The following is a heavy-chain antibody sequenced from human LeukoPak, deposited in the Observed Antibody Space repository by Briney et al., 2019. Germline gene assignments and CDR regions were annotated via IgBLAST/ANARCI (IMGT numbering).Heavy chain of an antibody. CDR3: AKGGNPFDY. Sequence: QAGGSLRLSCAASGFTFSSYAMSWVRQAPGKGLEWVSAISVTGGGTDYTDSVKGRFIISRDNSKNTLYLQMNSLRAEDTAVYYCAKGGNPFDYWGQGTLVTVSS. CDR1: GFTFSSYA. V-gene: IGHV3-23*01. J-gene: IGHJ4*02. D-gene: IGHD4-23*01. CDR2: ISVTGGGT.